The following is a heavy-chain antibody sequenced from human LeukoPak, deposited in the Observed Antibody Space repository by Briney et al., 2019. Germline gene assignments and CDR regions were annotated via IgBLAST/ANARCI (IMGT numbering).Heavy chain of an antibody. D-gene: IGHD1-26*01. V-gene: IGHV1-46*01. J-gene: IGHJ4*02. CDR2: INPSGGTT. CDR1: GYTFINYY. Sequence: ASVKVSCKASGYTFINYYMHWVRQARGQGLEWMGIINPSGGTTSYAQNFQGRVTMTRDMSTSTVYMELSSLRSEDTSVYYCARDCTSGSYPMYYFDYWGQGTLVTVSS. CDR3: ARDCTSGSYPMYYFDY.